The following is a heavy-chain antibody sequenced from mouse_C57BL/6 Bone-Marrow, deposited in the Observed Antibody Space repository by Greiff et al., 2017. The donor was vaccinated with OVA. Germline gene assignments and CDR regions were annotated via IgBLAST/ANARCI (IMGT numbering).Heavy chain of an antibody. CDR1: GFSLTSYA. J-gene: IGHJ4*01. Sequence: VQVVESGPGLVAPSQSLSLTCTVSGFSLTSYAISWVRQPPGKGLEWLGVIWTGGGTNYNSAPKSRLSISKDNSKSQVFLKMNSLQTDDTARYYCARNKGDDGYFLYAMDYWGQGTSVTVSA. V-gene: IGHV2-9-1*01. D-gene: IGHD2-3*01. CDR3: ARNKGDDGYFLYAMDY. CDR2: IWTGGGT.